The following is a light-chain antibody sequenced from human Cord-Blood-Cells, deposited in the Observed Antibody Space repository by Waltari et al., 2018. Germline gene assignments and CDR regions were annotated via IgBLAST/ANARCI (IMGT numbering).Light chain of an antibody. CDR3: QQSYSTPHT. CDR1: QSISSY. Sequence: DIHMTQSPSSLSASVGDSVPITCRASQSISSYLNWYKQKLGKAPKLLIYAASSLQRRVPSRFSGSGSGTDFTLTISSLQPEDFATYYCQQSYSTPHTFGQGTKLVIK. CDR2: AAS. J-gene: IGKJ2*01. V-gene: IGKV1-39*01.